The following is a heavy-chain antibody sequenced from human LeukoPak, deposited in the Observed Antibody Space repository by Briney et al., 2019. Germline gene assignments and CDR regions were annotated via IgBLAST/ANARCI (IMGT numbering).Heavy chain of an antibody. CDR2: VYETGSR. D-gene: IGHD5-24*01. CDR3: AREHRGRDGYTLDY. Sequence: AETLSLTCPVSGPSIVRHYWSWVRQPRGRGLQWISSVYETGSRNYNPSLERRVSISLDRSENQFALRLDSVTAADTVMYYCAREHRGRDGYTLDYWREASLLTVSS. CDR1: GPSIVRHY. J-gene: IGHJ4*02. V-gene: IGHV4-59*11.